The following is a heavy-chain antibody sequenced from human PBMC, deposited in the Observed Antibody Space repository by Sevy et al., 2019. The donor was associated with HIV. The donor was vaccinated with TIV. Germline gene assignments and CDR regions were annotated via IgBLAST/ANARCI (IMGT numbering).Heavy chain of an antibody. D-gene: IGHD3-22*01. V-gene: IGHV1-2*02. CDR3: ARDRRRGFYYDSSGYWTPLGY. Sequence: ASVKVSCKASGYTFTGYYMHWVRQAPGQGLEWMGWINPNSGGTNYAQKFQGRVTMTRDTSISPAYMELSRLRSDDTAVYYCARDRRRGFYYDSSGYWTPLGYWGQGTLVTVSS. CDR2: INPNSGGT. J-gene: IGHJ4*02. CDR1: GYTFTGYY.